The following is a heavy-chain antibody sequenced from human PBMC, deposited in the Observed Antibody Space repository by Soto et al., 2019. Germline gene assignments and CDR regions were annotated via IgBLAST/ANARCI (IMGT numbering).Heavy chain of an antibody. CDR2: IIPIFGTA. J-gene: IGHJ6*02. CDR3: AREGGGIRRRKYGMDV. CDR1: GGTFSSYA. V-gene: IGHV1-69*01. D-gene: IGHD3-16*01. Sequence: QVQLVQSGAEVKKPGSSVKVSCKASGGTFSSYAISWVRQAPGQGLEWMGGIIPIFGTANYAQKFQGRVTITADESTSTAYMELSGLRSEDTAVYYCAREGGGIRRRKYGMDVWGQGTTVTVSS.